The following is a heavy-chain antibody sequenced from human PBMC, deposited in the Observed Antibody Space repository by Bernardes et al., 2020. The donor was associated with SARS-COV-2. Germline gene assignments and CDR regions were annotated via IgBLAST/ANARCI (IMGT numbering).Heavy chain of an antibody. CDR1: GFTFSSYW. J-gene: IGHJ6*02. CDR3: ARDTTTVTTLGEEWNYYYYGMDV. V-gene: IGHV3-7*01. Sequence: GGSLRLSCAASGFTFSSYWMSWVRQAPGKGLEWVANIKQDGSEKYYVDSVKGRFTISRDNAKNSLYLQMNSLRAEDTAVYYCARDTTTVTTLGEEWNYYYYGMDVWGQGTTVTVSS. D-gene: IGHD4-4*01. CDR2: IKQDGSEK.